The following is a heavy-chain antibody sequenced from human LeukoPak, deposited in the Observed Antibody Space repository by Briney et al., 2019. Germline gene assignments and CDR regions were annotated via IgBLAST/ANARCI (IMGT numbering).Heavy chain of an antibody. Sequence: ASVKVSCKVSGYTLTELSMHWVRRAPGEGLEWMGGFDPEDGETIYAQKFQGRVTMTEDTSTDTAYMELSSLRSEDTAVYYCATGTYVGGYFDYWGQGTLVTVSS. CDR2: FDPEDGET. CDR3: ATGTYVGGYFDY. J-gene: IGHJ4*02. V-gene: IGHV1-24*01. CDR1: GYTLTELS. D-gene: IGHD3-16*01.